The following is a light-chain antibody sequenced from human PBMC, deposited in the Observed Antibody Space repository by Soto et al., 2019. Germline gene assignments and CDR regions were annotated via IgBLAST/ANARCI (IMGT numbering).Light chain of an antibody. CDR1: QILLHITGETF. J-gene: IGKJ5*01. CDR2: EVS. Sequence: VMTHTPLALAVAPVQPASISCRSSQILLHITGETFLFWYLQKPGQSPQLLIYEVSTRVSGVPDRFSGSGSGTDFTLEISRVETDDVGIYYCMQSTQLPPTFGQGTRRGIK. CDR3: MQSTQLPPT. V-gene: IGKV2D-29*02.